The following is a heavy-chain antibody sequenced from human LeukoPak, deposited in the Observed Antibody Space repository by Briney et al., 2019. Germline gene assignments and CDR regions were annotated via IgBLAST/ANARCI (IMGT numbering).Heavy chain of an antibody. V-gene: IGHV1-18*04. CDR2: ISAYNGNT. CDR3: ARKFLGYCSSTSCLYGMDV. Sequence: ASVKVFCKASGYTFTSYGISWVRQAPGQGLEWMGWISAYNGNTNYAQKLQGRVTMTTDTSTSTAYMELRSLRSDDTAVYYCARKFLGYCSSTSCLYGMDVWGKGTTVTVSS. J-gene: IGHJ6*04. D-gene: IGHD2-2*01. CDR1: GYTFTSYG.